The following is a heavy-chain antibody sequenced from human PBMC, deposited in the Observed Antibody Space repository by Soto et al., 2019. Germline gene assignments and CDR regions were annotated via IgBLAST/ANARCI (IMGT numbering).Heavy chain of an antibody. CDR1: GYTFTGYY. CDR3: ARDPMVRGVIPYYYYGMDV. CDR2: INPNSGGT. D-gene: IGHD3-10*01. Sequence: ASVKVSCKASGYTFTGYYMHWVRQAPGQGLEWMGWINPNSGGTNYAQKFQGRVTMTRDTSISTAYMELSRLRSDDTAVYYCARDPMVRGVIPYYYYGMDVWGQGTTVTVSS. V-gene: IGHV1-2*02. J-gene: IGHJ6*02.